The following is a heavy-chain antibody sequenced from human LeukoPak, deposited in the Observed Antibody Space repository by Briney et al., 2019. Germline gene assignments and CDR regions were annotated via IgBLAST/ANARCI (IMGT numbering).Heavy chain of an antibody. D-gene: IGHD2-2*01. CDR1: GGSISSGDYY. CDR2: IYYSGST. CDR3: ARSVVPAARRFDP. V-gene: IGHV4-30-4*01. Sequence: PSETLSLTCTVSGGSISSGDYYWSWIRQPPGKGLERIGYIYYSGSTYYNPSLKSRVTISVDTSKNQFSLKLSSVTAADTAVYYCARSVVPAARRFDPWGQGTLVTVSS. J-gene: IGHJ5*02.